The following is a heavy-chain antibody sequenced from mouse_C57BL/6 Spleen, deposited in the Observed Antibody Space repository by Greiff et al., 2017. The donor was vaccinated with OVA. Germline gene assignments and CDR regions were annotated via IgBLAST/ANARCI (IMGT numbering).Heavy chain of an antibody. Sequence: QVQLQQPGAELVKPGASVKLSCKASGYTFTSYWMQWVKQRPGQGLEWIGEIDPSDSYTNYNQKFKGKATLTVDTSSSTAYMQLSSLTSEDSAVYYCARGAGSNWYFDVWGTGTTVTVSS. CDR1: GYTFTSYW. D-gene: IGHD4-1*01. CDR3: ARGAGSNWYFDV. V-gene: IGHV1-50*01. CDR2: IDPSDSYT. J-gene: IGHJ1*03.